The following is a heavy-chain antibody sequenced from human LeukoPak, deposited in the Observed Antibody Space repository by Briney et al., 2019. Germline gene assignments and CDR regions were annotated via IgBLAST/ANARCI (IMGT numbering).Heavy chain of an antibody. Sequence: GGSLRLSCTASGFTFSSYAMHWVRQAPGKGLEWVAVISYDGSNKYYADSVKGRFTISRDNSKNTLYLQMNSLRAEDTAVYYCARDVGVWGSYRWGNAFDIWGQGTMVTVSS. J-gene: IGHJ3*02. CDR1: GFTFSSYA. D-gene: IGHD3-16*02. V-gene: IGHV3-30-3*01. CDR3: ARDVGVWGSYRWGNAFDI. CDR2: ISYDGSNK.